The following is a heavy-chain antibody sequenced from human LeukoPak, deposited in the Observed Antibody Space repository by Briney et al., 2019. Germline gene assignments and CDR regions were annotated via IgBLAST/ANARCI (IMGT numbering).Heavy chain of an antibody. CDR3: ARGGFGRSGSYYAFDT. D-gene: IGHD3-10*01. J-gene: IGHJ3*02. CDR1: GGSISSYY. CDR2: IYYSGST. Sequence: SETLSLTCTVSGGSISSYYWSWIRQPPGKGLEWIGYIYYSGSTNYNPSLKSRVTISVDTSKNQFSLKLSSVTAADTAVYYCARGGFGRSGSYYAFDTWGQGTMVTVSS. V-gene: IGHV4-59*01.